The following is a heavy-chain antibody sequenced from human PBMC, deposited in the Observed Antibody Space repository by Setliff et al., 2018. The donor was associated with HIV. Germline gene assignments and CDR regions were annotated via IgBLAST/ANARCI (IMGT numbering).Heavy chain of an antibody. Sequence: EASVKVSCKASGYTFRRLSMHWVRQAPGQSLEWMGWINGGNGSTKYSQKFQGRVTITSDTSASIAYMELNSLRSEDTAVYYCAGPRSPGGYYFDYWGQGTLVTVSS. CDR3: AGPRSPGGYYFDY. V-gene: IGHV1-3*01. D-gene: IGHD2-15*01. J-gene: IGHJ4*02. CDR2: INGGNGST. CDR1: GYTFRRLS.